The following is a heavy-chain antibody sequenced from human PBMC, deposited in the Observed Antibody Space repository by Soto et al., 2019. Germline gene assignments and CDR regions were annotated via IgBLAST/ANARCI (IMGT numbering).Heavy chain of an antibody. CDR1: GFTFSSYA. D-gene: IGHD4-17*01. Sequence: QVQLVESGGGVVQPGRSLRLSCAASGFTFSSYAMHWVRQAPGKGLEWVAVISYDGSNKYYADSVKGRFTISRDNSKNTLYLQMNSLRAEETAVYYCARNGDPHYYGMDVWGQGTTVTVSS. V-gene: IGHV3-30-3*01. CDR3: ARNGDPHYYGMDV. J-gene: IGHJ6*02. CDR2: ISYDGSNK.